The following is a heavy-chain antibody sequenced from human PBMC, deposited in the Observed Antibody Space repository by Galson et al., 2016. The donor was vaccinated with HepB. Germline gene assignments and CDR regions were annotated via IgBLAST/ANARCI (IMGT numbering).Heavy chain of an antibody. D-gene: IGHD5-18*01. V-gene: IGHV3-21*01. CDR3: ARDRGIQLWSRDGFDY. Sequence: SLRLSCAASGFTFSTYSMNWVRKVSGKGLEWVSSISSSSSYIYYGDSLKGRFTISRDNAKNSLYLQMNSLRAKDTAVYYCARDRGIQLWSRDGFDYWGQGTLVTVSS. CDR1: GFTFSTYS. CDR2: ISSSSSYI. J-gene: IGHJ4*02.